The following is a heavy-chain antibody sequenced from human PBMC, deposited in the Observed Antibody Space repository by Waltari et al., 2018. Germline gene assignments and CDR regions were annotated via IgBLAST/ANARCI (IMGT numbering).Heavy chain of an antibody. V-gene: IGHV4-30-4*08. CDR3: ARVFAKLGDDFDY. J-gene: IGHJ4*02. Sequence: QVQLQESGPGLVKPSQTLSLTCTVSGGSISNDIYYWNWIRQPPGKGLEWIGYIYYSGSTYYNPSPKSRVTISVDTSKNQFSLKLGSVTAADTAVYYCARVFAKLGDDFDYWGQGTLVTVSS. CDR1: GGSISNDIYY. D-gene: IGHD3-16*01. CDR2: IYYSGST.